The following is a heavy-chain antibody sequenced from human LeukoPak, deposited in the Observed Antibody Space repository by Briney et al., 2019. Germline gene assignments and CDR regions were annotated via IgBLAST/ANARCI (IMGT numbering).Heavy chain of an antibody. D-gene: IGHD3-3*01. Sequence: SETLSLTCAVYGGSFSGYYWSWIRQPPGKGLEWIGEINHSGSTNYNPSLKSRVTISVDTSKNQFSLKLSSVTAADTAVYYCARGPIARLYGTFDYWGQGTLVTVSS. CDR1: GGSFSGYY. J-gene: IGHJ4*02. CDR3: ARGPIARLYGTFDY. CDR2: INHSGST. V-gene: IGHV4-34*01.